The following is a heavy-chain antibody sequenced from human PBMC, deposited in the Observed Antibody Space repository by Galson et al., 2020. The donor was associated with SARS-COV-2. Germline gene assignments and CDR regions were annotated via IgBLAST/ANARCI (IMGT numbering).Heavy chain of an antibody. D-gene: IGHD3-3*01. J-gene: IGHJ5*02. Sequence: ASVKVSCKASGYTFTSYYMHWVRQAPGQGLEWMGIINPSGGSTSYAQKFQGRVTMTRDTSTSTVYMELSSLRSEDTAVYYCARDRASLGTYYDFWSGYSQPYNWFDPWGQGTLVTVSS. CDR3: ARDRASLGTYYDFWSGYSQPYNWFDP. CDR1: GYTFTSYY. V-gene: IGHV1-46*01. CDR2: INPSGGST.